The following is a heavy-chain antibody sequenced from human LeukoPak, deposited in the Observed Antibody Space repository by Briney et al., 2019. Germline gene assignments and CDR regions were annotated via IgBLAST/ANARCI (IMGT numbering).Heavy chain of an antibody. J-gene: IGHJ4*02. Sequence: SLRRSCTASGFTFCDYAMTWVRKAPGKGLEWVGFIASETYGGTAEYAASVKGRFTISRDDSKSIAYLQMNCLKAEDTVVYYCTRDQTLYYWGQGTLVTVSS. V-gene: IGHV3-49*04. CDR1: GFTFCDYA. CDR2: IASETYGGTA. CDR3: TRDQTLYY.